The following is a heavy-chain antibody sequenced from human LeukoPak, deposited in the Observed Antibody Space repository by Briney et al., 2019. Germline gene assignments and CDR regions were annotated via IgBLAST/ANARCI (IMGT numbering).Heavy chain of an antibody. CDR3: ARGGDLDY. J-gene: IGHJ4*02. D-gene: IGHD1-26*01. Sequence: SETLSLTCAVYGGSFSGYYWSWIRQPPGKGLEWIGEINHSGSTYYNPSLKSRVTISVDTSKNQFSLKLSSVTAADTAVYYCARGGDLDYWGQGTLVTVSS. CDR2: INHSGST. V-gene: IGHV4-34*01. CDR1: GGSFSGYY.